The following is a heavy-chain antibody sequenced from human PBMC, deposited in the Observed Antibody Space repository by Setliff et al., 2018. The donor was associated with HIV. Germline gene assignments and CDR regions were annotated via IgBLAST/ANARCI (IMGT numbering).Heavy chain of an antibody. CDR1: GFSFSSYS. J-gene: IGHJ3*02. CDR2: ISPSSTII. D-gene: IGHD3-10*01. V-gene: IGHV3-48*01. Sequence: GGSLRLSCGASGFSFSSYSMNWVRQAPGKGLEWVSYISPSSTIIYYPDSVKGRFTTSRDNARNSLYLEMNSLRADDTAVYYCLGESSAAFDIWGQGTMVTVSS. CDR3: LGESSAAFDI.